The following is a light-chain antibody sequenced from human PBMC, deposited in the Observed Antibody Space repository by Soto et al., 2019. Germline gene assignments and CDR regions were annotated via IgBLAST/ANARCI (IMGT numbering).Light chain of an antibody. CDR1: QSVSNSY. J-gene: IGKJ4*01. CDR3: QQYGSSPFT. Sequence: DIVLTQSPATLSLSPGERATLSCGASQSVSNSYLAWYQQKPGLAPRLLIFDASPRAPGIPYRFSGSGSGTDFTLTISRLEPEDFAVYSCQQYGSSPFTFGGGTKVEIK. V-gene: IGKV3D-20*01. CDR2: DAS.